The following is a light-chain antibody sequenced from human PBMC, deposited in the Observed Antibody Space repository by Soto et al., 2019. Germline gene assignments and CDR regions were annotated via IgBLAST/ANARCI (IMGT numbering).Light chain of an antibody. CDR3: QHSYTTPFT. J-gene: IGKJ3*01. CDR1: QSIRSY. V-gene: IGKV1-39*01. CDR2: EAT. Sequence: DIQMTQSPSSLSASVGDRVTITCRASQSIRSYLNWYQQKPAKHPELLIYEATSLQSGVPSRFSGSGSGTDFTLTISSLQPEDFATYDCQHSYTTPFTCGPGTKVDI.